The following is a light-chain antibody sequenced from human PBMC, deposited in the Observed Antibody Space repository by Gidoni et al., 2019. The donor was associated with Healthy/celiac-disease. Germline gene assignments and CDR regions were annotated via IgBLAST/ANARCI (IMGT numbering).Light chain of an antibody. Sequence: AIRMTQSPSSFSASTGDRVTITCRASQGISSYFAWYQQKPGKAPKLLIYAASTLQSGVPSRFSSSGSGTDFTLTISCLQSEDFATYYCQQYYSYPRTFGQGTKVEIK. CDR2: AAS. CDR3: QQYYSYPRT. J-gene: IGKJ1*01. CDR1: QGISSY. V-gene: IGKV1-8*01.